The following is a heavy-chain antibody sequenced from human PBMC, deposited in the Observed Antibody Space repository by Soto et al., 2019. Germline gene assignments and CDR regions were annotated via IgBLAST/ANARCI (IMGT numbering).Heavy chain of an antibody. CDR2: IRSGGNT. V-gene: IGHV3-66*01. CDR3: ATLPVRAVAGTRVDY. D-gene: IGHD6-19*01. Sequence: GGSLRLSCAASGFTVSTDWMYWVRQAPGKGLEWVSVIRSGGNTYYADSVEGRFTISRDNSKNTVYLQMNSLRAEDTAVYYCATLPVRAVAGTRVDYWGQGT. J-gene: IGHJ4*02. CDR1: GFTVSTDW.